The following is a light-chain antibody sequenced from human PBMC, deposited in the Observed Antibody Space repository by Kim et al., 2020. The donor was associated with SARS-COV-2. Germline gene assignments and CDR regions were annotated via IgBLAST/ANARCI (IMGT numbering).Light chain of an antibody. CDR2: AAS. CDR1: QDINNY. Sequence: GDRVTITCRASQDINNYLAWYQQKPGTAPKLLIYAASTLQSGVPSRFIGRRSGTDFTLTISSLQPEDVATYYCQKYISAPLTFGGGTKVDIK. V-gene: IGKV1-27*01. J-gene: IGKJ4*01. CDR3: QKYISAPLT.